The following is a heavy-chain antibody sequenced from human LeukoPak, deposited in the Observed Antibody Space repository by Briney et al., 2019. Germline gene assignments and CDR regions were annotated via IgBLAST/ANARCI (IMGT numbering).Heavy chain of an antibody. Sequence: GGSLRLSCAASGFTFSSYSMNWVRQAPGKGLEWVSYVSSRSDYIYYADSVKGRFTISRDNAKSSLYLQMNSLRAEDTAVYYCAREGFGYCSSTGCLNWFDPWGQGTLVTVSS. CDR3: AREGFGYCSSTGCLNWFDP. J-gene: IGHJ5*02. CDR1: GFTFSSYS. V-gene: IGHV3-21*01. CDR2: VSSRSDYI. D-gene: IGHD2-2*01.